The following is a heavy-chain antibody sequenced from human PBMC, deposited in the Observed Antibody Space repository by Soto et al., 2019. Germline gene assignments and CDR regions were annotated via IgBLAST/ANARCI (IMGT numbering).Heavy chain of an antibody. CDR2: IFYTGST. D-gene: IGHD2-21*02. Sequence: TLSLTCSVSGGTINSGDYFWSWIRQPPGKGLEWIGSIFYTGSTYYSPSLKSRASMSIDTSKDQFSLKLKSVTAADTALYFCARQRTSVVTQAYFDVWGPGSLVTVSS. CDR3: ARQRTSVVTQAYFDV. J-gene: IGHJ4*02. CDR1: GGTINSGDYF. V-gene: IGHV4-30-4*01.